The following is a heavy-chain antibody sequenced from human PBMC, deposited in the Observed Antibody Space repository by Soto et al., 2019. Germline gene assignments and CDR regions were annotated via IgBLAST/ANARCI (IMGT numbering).Heavy chain of an antibody. Sequence: VQLVESGGGLVQPGGSLRLSCAASGFTFSSYWMSWVRQAPGKGLEWVANIKQDGSEKYYVDSVKGRFTISRDNAKNSLYLQMNSLRAEDTAVYYCAREGPGYCSGGSCYGYWGQGTLVTVSS. J-gene: IGHJ4*02. CDR1: GFTFSSYW. CDR2: IKQDGSEK. CDR3: AREGPGYCSGGSCYGY. V-gene: IGHV3-7*05. D-gene: IGHD2-15*01.